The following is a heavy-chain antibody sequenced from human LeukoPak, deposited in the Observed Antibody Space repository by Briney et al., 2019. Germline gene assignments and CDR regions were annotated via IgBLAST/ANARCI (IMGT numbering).Heavy chain of an antibody. V-gene: IGHV3-30*04. CDR2: ISYDGSNK. J-gene: IGHJ4*02. CDR3: ASPSYGDSTSIDY. CDR1: GFTFSSYA. Sequence: GGSLRLSCAASGFTFSSYAMHWVRQAPGKGLEWVAVISYDGSNKYYADSVKGRFTISRDKSKNTLYLQMNSLRAEDTAVYYCASPSYGDSTSIDYWGQGTLVTVSS. D-gene: IGHD4-17*01.